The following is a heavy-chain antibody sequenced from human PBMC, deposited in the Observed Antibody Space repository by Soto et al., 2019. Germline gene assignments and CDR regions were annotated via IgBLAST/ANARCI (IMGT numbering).Heavy chain of an antibody. V-gene: IGHV3-30-3*01. CDR3: ARDLTYYYDSSGYGFEY. J-gene: IGHJ4*02. CDR1: GFTFSSYA. Sequence: PGGSLRLSCAASGFTFSSYAMRWVRQAPGKGLEWVAVISYDGSNKYYADSVKGRFTISRDNSKNTLYLQMNSLRAEDTAVYYCARDLTYYYDSSGYGFEYWGQGTLVTISS. D-gene: IGHD3-22*01. CDR2: ISYDGSNK.